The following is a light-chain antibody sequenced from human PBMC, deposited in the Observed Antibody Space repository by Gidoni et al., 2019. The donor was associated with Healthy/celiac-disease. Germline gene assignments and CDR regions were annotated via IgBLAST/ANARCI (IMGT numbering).Light chain of an antibody. CDR1: QSVSSN. J-gene: IGKJ1*01. Sequence: EIVMTQSTATLSVSPGERATLSCRASQSVSSNLAWYQQKPGQAPRRLSYGASTRATGIPARFSGSGSGTEFTLTISSMQSEDFAVYDCQQYNNWTPWTFGQGTKVEIK. CDR3: QQYNNWTPWT. V-gene: IGKV3-15*01. CDR2: GAS.